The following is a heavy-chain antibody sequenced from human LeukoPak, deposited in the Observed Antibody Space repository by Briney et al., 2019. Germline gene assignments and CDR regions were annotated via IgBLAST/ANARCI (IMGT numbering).Heavy chain of an antibody. CDR2: ISSSSSYI. CDR3: ARDRNWNDLSLPFDY. J-gene: IGHJ4*02. V-gene: IGHV3-21*01. Sequence: GGSLRLSCAASGFTFSSYSMIWVRQAPGKGLEWVSSISSSSSYIYYADSVNGRFTITRDNAKNSLHLQMNSLRAEDTAVYYCARDRNWNDLSLPFDYWGQGTLVTVSS. CDR1: GFTFSSYS. D-gene: IGHD1-1*01.